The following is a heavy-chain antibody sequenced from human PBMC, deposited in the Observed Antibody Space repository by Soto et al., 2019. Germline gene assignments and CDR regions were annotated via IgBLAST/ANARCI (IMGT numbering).Heavy chain of an antibody. CDR2: INPGNGNT. CDR1: GYVFSGFG. V-gene: IGHV1-3*01. Sequence: ASVKVSCKASGYVFSGFGLHWVRQAPGERLEWMGWINPGNGNTKYAPEFQGRITISLDTSADIMYMEVRSLRSEDTALYYCTRDLAYLLIEDAFDIWGQGTMVTVSS. CDR3: TRDLAYLLIEDAFDI. J-gene: IGHJ3*02. D-gene: IGHD2-21*01.